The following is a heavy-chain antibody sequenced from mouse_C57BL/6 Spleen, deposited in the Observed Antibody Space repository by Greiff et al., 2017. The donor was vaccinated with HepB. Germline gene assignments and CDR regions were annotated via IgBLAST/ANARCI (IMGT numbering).Heavy chain of an antibody. V-gene: IGHV7-3*01. CDR2: IRNKANGYTT. D-gene: IGHD2-5*01. CDR3: ASLAYYSNYWYFDV. Sequence: VKLMESGGGLVQPGGSLSLSCAASGFTFTDYYMSWVRQPPGKALEWLGFIRNKANGYTTEYSASVKGRFTISRDNSQSILYLQMNALRAEDSATYYCASLAYYSNYWYFDVWGTGTTVTVSS. J-gene: IGHJ1*03. CDR1: GFTFTDYY.